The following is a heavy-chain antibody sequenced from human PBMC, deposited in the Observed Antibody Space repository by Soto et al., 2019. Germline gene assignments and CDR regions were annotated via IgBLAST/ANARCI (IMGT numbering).Heavy chain of an antibody. CDR3: ARGIAAAGFNWFDQ. CDR2: IYYIGST. D-gene: IGHD6-13*01. CDR1: GGSISSGVYY. J-gene: IGHJ5*02. Sequence: PSETLSLTCTVSGGSISSGVYYWSWIRQHPGKGLEWIGYIYYIGSTYYNPSLKSRVTISVDTSKNQFSLKLSSVTAADTAVYYCARGIAAAGFNWFDQWGQGTVVTVYS. V-gene: IGHV4-31*03.